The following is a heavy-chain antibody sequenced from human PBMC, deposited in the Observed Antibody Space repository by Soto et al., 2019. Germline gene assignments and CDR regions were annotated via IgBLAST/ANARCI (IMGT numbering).Heavy chain of an antibody. D-gene: IGHD5-12*01. J-gene: IGHJ6*02. CDR3: AREGVATIPRVYYYGMDV. CDR1: GGSISSYY. Sequence: TLSLTCTVSGGSISSYYWSWIRQPAGKGLEWIGRIYTSGSTNYNPSLKSRVTMSVDTSKNQFSLKLSSVTAADTAVYYCAREGVATIPRVYYYGMDVWGQGTTVTVSS. V-gene: IGHV4-4*07. CDR2: IYTSGST.